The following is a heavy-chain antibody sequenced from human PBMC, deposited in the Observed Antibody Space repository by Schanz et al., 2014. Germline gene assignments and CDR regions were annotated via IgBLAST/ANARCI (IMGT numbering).Heavy chain of an antibody. D-gene: IGHD5-18*01. J-gene: IGHJ6*02. Sequence: QVQLVQSGAEVKKPGASVKVSCKASGYTFTSYGISWVRQAPGQGLEWMGWISPYNGNTNYAQKLQGRVTMTADTSTSTAYMDLRSLRSDDTAVYYCARGPSQGYSYGHNIGAYYYGMDVWGQGTTVTVS. V-gene: IGHV1-18*01. CDR2: ISPYNGNT. CDR3: ARGPSQGYSYGHNIGAYYYGMDV. CDR1: GYTFTSYG.